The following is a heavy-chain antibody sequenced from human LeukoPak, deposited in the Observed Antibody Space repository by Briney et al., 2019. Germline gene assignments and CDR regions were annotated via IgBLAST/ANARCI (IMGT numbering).Heavy chain of an antibody. J-gene: IGHJ3*02. D-gene: IGHD3-3*01. CDR3: ARVVMYYDFWSGYYRPHDAFDI. V-gene: IGHV5-51*01. Sequence: GESLKISCKGSGYSFTSYWIGWVRQMPGKGLEWMGIIYPGDSDTRYSPSFQGQVTISADKSISTAYPQWSSLKASDTAMYYCARVVMYYDFWSGYYRPHDAFDIWGQGTMVTVSS. CDR2: IYPGDSDT. CDR1: GYSFTSYW.